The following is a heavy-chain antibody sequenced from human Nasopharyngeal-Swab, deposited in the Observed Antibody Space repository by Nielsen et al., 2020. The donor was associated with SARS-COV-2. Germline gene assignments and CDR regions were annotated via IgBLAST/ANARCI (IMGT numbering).Heavy chain of an antibody. CDR3: ARDAKEVGATGTFDY. CDR1: GFTFSSYS. V-gene: IGHV3-21*01. Sequence: GESLKISCAASGFTFSSYSMNWVRQAPGKGLEWVSSISSSSSYIYYADSVKGRFTISRGNAKNSLYLQMNSLRAEDTAVYYCARDAKEVGATGTFDYWGQGTLVTVSS. CDR2: ISSSSSYI. D-gene: IGHD1-26*01. J-gene: IGHJ4*02.